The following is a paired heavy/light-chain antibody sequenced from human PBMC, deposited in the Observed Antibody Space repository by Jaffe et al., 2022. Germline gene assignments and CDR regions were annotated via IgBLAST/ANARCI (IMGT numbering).Heavy chain of an antibody. V-gene: IGHV4-39*01. CDR2: IYYSGST. Sequence: QLQLQESGPGLVKPSETLSLTCTVSGGSISSSSYYWGWIRQPPGKGLEWIGSIYYSGSTYYNPSLKSRVTISVDTSKNQFSLKLSSVTAADTAVYYCNSYSNYVGRGNPNWFDPWGQGTLVTVSS. CDR1: GGSISSSSYY. J-gene: IGHJ5*02. CDR3: NSYSNYVGRGNPNWFDP. D-gene: IGHD4-4*01.
Light chain of an antibody. CDR3: QQSYSTPQLT. Sequence: DIQMTQSPSSLSASVGDRVTITCRASQSISSYLNWYQQKPGKAPKLLIYAASSLQSGVPSRFSGSGSGTDFTLTISSLQPEDFATYYCQQSYSTPQLTFGGGTKVEIK. CDR1: QSISSY. CDR2: AAS. V-gene: IGKV1-39*01. J-gene: IGKJ4*01.